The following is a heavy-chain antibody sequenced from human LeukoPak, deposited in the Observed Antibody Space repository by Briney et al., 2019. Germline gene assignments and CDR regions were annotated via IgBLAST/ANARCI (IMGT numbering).Heavy chain of an antibody. Sequence: ASVKVSRKASGYTFTSYGISWVRQAPGQGLEWVGWLSAYNGNTNNAQKLQGRVTMTTDTSTRTAYMELRSLRSDDTAVYYCARYYDFWSGYYKFYFDYWGQGTLVTVSS. CDR3: ARYYDFWSGYYKFYFDY. CDR2: LSAYNGNT. V-gene: IGHV1-18*01. CDR1: GYTFTSYG. D-gene: IGHD3-3*01. J-gene: IGHJ4*02.